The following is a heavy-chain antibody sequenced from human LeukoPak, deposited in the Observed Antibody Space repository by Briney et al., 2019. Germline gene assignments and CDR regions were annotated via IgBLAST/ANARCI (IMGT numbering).Heavy chain of an antibody. Sequence: SETLSLTCAVSGGSISSSNWWSWVRQPPGKGLEWIGEINHSGSTNYNPSLKSRVTISVDTSKNQFSLKLSSVTAADTAVYYCARGSYTTVTTYDYWGQGTLVTVPS. CDR3: ARGSYTTVTTYDY. V-gene: IGHV4-4*02. CDR2: INHSGST. D-gene: IGHD4-17*01. CDR1: GGSISSSNW. J-gene: IGHJ4*02.